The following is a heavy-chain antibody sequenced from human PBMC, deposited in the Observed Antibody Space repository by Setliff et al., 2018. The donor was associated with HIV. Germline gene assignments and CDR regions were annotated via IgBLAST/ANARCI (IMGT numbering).Heavy chain of an antibody. CDR3: ARLGSHCKNAFCPPY. Sequence: SETLSLTCAVYGGSFSGYYWTWIRQSPGKGLEWIGEITHNGSTNYNPSLKSRVTMSVDTSKRQFSLKLASVTAADTAIYYCARLGSHCKNAFCPPYWGQGTLVTVSS. D-gene: IGHD2-15*01. CDR2: ITHNGST. V-gene: IGHV4-34*01. CDR1: GGSFSGYY. J-gene: IGHJ4*02.